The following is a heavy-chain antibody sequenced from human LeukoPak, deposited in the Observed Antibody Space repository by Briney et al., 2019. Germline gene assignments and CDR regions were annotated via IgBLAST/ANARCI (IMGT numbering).Heavy chain of an antibody. J-gene: IGHJ3*02. V-gene: IGHV3-53*01. D-gene: IGHD3-10*02. CDR2: INSGGNT. CDR1: GFTVNSNY. CDR3: ARVVGYYYVAFDI. Sequence: PGGSLRLSCAASGFTVNSNYMSWVLQAPGKGLEWVSVINSGGNTNYADSVKGRFTIFRDNSQNTLYLQMNSLRAEDTAVYYCARVVGYYYVAFDIWGQGTKVTVSS.